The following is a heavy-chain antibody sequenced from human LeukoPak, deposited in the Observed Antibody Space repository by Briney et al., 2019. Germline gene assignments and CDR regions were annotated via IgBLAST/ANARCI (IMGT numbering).Heavy chain of an antibody. J-gene: IGHJ4*02. D-gene: IGHD3-22*01. Sequence: PGGSLRLSCAASAFTFSSYEMNWVRQAPGKGLEGVSYISSSGSNRYYADSVKGRFTISRDNAKNSLYLQMSSLRAEDTAIYYCARDRGYYYDSGGYYELDYCGEGELVTVSS. CDR3: ARDRGYYYDSGGYYELDY. V-gene: IGHV3-48*03. CDR1: AFTFSSYE. CDR2: ISSSGSNR.